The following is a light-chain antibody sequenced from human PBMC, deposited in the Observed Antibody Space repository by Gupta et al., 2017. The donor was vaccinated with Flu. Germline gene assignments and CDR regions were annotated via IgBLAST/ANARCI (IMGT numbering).Light chain of an antibody. J-gene: IGLJ2*01. Sequence: QSILTQPPSVSGAPAQRVTTSCSGSNSNIGAGYDVSWYQQLPRTAPRLLIYGNYNRPSGVPDRFSGSKSGASASLAVSGLQAEDEAVYFCQSYDTTRSASVVFGGGTKLTVL. CDR2: GNY. CDR1: NSNIGAGYD. V-gene: IGLV1-40*01. CDR3: QSYDTTRSASVV.